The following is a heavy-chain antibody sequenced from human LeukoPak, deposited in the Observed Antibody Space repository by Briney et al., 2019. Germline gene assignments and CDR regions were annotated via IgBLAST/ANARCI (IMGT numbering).Heavy chain of an antibody. CDR3: ARERRHCTSTSCYAWDRGAMDV. D-gene: IGHD2-2*01. Sequence: SVKVSCKASGGNFSNYPINWVRKAPGQGLEWMGVISPIFRTVYYGQKFQVRVAISADESTNTAYMELSSLIPKDTAVHFCARERRHCTSTSCYAWDRGAMDVWGQGTTVTVSS. CDR2: ISPIFRTV. CDR1: GGNFSNYP. V-gene: IGHV1-69*13. J-gene: IGHJ6*02.